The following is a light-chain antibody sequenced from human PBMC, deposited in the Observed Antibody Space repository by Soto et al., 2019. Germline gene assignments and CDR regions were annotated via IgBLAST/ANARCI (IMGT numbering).Light chain of an antibody. V-gene: IGKV3D-7*01. CDR1: QSISSSY. CDR2: GAS. Sequence: EVVLTQSPATLSLSPGEGATLSCRVSQSISSSYLSWYQQRPGQAPRLLIYGASTRATGIPARFSGSGRGSGTDFTLTISSLQPEAFAVYYCQQYGSSQWTFGQGTKVEIK. CDR3: QQYGSSQWT. J-gene: IGKJ1*01.